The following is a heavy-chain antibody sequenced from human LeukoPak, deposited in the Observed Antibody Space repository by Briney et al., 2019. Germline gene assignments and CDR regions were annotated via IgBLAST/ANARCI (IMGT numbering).Heavy chain of an antibody. CDR3: AKDPRDGSGSYY. CDR1: GFTFSSYA. Sequence: GGSLRLSCAASGFTFSSYAMSWVRQAPGKGLEWVSAISGSGGSTYYADSVKGRFTISRDNSKNTLYLQMNSPRAEDTAVYYCAKDPRDGSGSYYWGQGTMVTVSS. V-gene: IGHV3-23*01. CDR2: ISGSGGST. J-gene: IGHJ3*01. D-gene: IGHD3-10*01.